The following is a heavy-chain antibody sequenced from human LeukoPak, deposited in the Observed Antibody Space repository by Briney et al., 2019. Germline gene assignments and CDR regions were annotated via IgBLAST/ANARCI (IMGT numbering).Heavy chain of an antibody. D-gene: IGHD6-13*01. Sequence: PSETLSLTCDVYGGSFSGYYWSWIRQPPGKGLEWIGEINHSGSTNYNPSLKSRVTISVDTSKNQSSLKLSAVTAADSAVYYGARTAQAAGTFGMDVWGQGTTVTVSS. CDR1: GGSFSGYY. J-gene: IGHJ6*02. V-gene: IGHV4-34*01. CDR2: INHSGST. CDR3: ARTAQAAGTFGMDV.